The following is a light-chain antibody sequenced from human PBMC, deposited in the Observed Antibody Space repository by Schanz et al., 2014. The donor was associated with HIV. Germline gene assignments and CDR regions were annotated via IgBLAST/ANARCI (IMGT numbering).Light chain of an antibody. CDR2: GAS. V-gene: IGKV3-15*01. CDR1: QSFSSSH. J-gene: IGKJ1*01. CDR3: QQYNTYSRT. Sequence: DTVVTQSPATLSVSPGERAALSCRASQSFSSSHLAWYQQKPGQAPRLLIYGASTRATGIPARFSGSGSGTEFTLTISSLQSDDFATYYCQQYNTYSRTFGPGTKVEIK.